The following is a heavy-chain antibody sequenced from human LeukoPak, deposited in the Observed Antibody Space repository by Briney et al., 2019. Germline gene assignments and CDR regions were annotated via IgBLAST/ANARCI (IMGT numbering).Heavy chain of an antibody. D-gene: IGHD2-15*01. CDR2: ISSSSYT. CDR1: GFTFSDYY. J-gene: IGHJ5*02. CDR3: ARVRSTCSGGSCYSGVDWFDP. Sequence: GGSLRLSRAASGFTFSDYYMSWIRQAPGKGLEWVSYISSSSYTNYADSVKGRFTISRDNAKNSLYLQMNSLRAEDTAVYYCARVRSTCSGGSCYSGVDWFDPWGQGTLVTVSS. V-gene: IGHV3-11*06.